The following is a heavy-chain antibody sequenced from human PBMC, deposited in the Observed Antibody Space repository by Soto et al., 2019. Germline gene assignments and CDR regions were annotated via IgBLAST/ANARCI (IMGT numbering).Heavy chain of an antibody. CDR2: ISYDDEINQ. Sequence: GGSLRLSCAASGFTFSNYDMHWVRQAPGKGLEWVAVISYDDEINQYYADSVKGRFTISRDKSTNRLYLEMNSLRVEDTAVYYCARDLRGGGMNYYDSSGYYGPADIWGKGTMVTVSS. CDR3: ARDLRGGGMNYYDSSGYYGPADI. V-gene: IGHV3-30-3*01. J-gene: IGHJ3*02. CDR1: GFTFSNYD. D-gene: IGHD3-22*01.